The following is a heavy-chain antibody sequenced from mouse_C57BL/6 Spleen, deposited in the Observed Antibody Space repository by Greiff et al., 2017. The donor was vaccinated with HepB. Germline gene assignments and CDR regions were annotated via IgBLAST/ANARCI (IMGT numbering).Heavy chain of an antibody. CDR1: GYTFTDYN. CDR2: INPNNGGT. J-gene: IGHJ4*01. V-gene: IGHV1-18*01. CDR3: ARCVLLSYAMDY. Sequence: VQLQQSGPELVKPGASVKIPCKASGYTFTDYNMDWVKQSHGKSLEWIGDINPNNGGTIYNQKFKGKATLTVDKSSSTAYMELRSLTSEDTAVYYCARCVLLSYAMDYWGQGTSVTVSS. D-gene: IGHD2-12*01.